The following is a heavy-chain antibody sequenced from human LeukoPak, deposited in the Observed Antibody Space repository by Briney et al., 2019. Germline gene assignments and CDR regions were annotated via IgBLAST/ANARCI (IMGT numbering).Heavy chain of an antibody. CDR3: ARDSISVFRAFDI. CDR2: ISSSSSYI. CDR1: GFTFTNYA. D-gene: IGHD2/OR15-2a*01. Sequence: PGGSLRLSCAASGFTFTNYAMSWVRQAPGKGLEWVSSISSSSSYIYYADSVKGRFTISRDNAKNSLYLQMNSLRAEDTAVYYCARDSISVFRAFDIWGQGTMVTVSS. V-gene: IGHV3-21*01. J-gene: IGHJ3*02.